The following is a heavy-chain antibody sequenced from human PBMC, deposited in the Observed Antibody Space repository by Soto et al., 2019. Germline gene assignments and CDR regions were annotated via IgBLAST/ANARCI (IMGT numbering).Heavy chain of an antibody. CDR1: GDSISSYY. D-gene: IGHD2-21*01. CDR3: GRHLFSDV. V-gene: IGHV4-59*08. CDR2: FSYTGTT. Sequence: PSETLSLTCTVSGDSISSYYWNWIRQPPGKGLEWIGYFSYTGTTNYNPSLKSRVTISADTSKNQFLLKLSSVTAADTAVYYCGRHLFSDVWGQGTTVTVSS. J-gene: IGHJ6*02.